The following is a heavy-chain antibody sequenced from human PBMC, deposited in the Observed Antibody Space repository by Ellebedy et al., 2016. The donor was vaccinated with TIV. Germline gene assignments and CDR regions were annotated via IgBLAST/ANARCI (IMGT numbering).Heavy chain of an antibody. Sequence: GGSLRLXCAASGFTFSSYAMSWVRQAPGKGLEWVSAISGSGGSTYYADSVKGRFTISRDNSKNTLYLQMNSLRAEDTAVYYCAKDLSSGYYYYYYYGMDVWGQGTTVTVSS. J-gene: IGHJ6*02. D-gene: IGHD6-19*01. CDR1: GFTFSSYA. CDR2: ISGSGGST. CDR3: AKDLSSGYYYYYYYGMDV. V-gene: IGHV3-23*01.